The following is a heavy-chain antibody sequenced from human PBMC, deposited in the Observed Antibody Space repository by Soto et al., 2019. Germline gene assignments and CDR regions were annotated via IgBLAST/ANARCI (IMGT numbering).Heavy chain of an antibody. J-gene: IGHJ5*02. Sequence: PSETLSLTCTVSGGSVSSGDHYWSWIRQPPGKCLECIGYIFYSRTTYYNPSLKSRVNISVDTSKNQFSMKLSSVTAADTTVYYCASVRGSRRWNGWFDPWGQETLVTLTS. CDR2: IFYSRTT. D-gene: IGHD3-10*02. CDR3: ASVRGSRRWNGWFDP. CDR1: GGSVSSGDHY. V-gene: IGHV4-30-4*02.